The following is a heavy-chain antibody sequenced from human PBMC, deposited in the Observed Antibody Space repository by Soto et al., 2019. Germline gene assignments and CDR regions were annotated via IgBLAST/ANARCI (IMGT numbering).Heavy chain of an antibody. CDR2: IYSGGST. Sequence: PGGSLRLSCAASGFTVSSNYMIWVRQAPGKGLEWVSVIYSGGSTYYADSVKGRFTISRDNSKNTLYLQMNSLRAEDTAVYYCARERRYSSGWYWFDPWGQGTLVTVSS. V-gene: IGHV3-53*01. D-gene: IGHD6-19*01. CDR1: GFTVSSNY. CDR3: ARERRYSSGWYWFDP. J-gene: IGHJ5*02.